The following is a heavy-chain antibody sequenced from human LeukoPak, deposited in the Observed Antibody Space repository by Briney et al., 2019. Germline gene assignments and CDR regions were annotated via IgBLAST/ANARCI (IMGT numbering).Heavy chain of an antibody. D-gene: IGHD6-19*01. CDR3: AGLDSSGWYSKN. J-gene: IGHJ4*02. CDR2: IYSGGST. V-gene: IGHV3-53*01. CDR1: GFTVSSNY. Sequence: GGSLRLSCAASGFTVSSNYMSWVRQAPGKGLEWVSVIYSGGSTYYADSVKGRFTISRDNAKNSLYLQMNSLRAEDTAVYYCAGLDSSGWYSKNWGQGTLVTVSS.